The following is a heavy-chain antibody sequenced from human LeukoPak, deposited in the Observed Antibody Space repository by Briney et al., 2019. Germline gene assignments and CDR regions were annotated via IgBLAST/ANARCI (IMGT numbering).Heavy chain of an antibody. V-gene: IGHV1-8*01. D-gene: IGHD3-22*01. CDR2: MNPNSGNT. Sequence: ASVKVSCKASGYTFTSYDINWVRQATGQGLEWMGWMNPNSGNTGYAQKFQGRVTMTRNTSISTAYMELSSLRSEDTAVYYCARGHLKTYYYDSSGYRDALDIWGQGTMVTVSS. J-gene: IGHJ3*02. CDR1: GYTFTSYD. CDR3: ARGHLKTYYYDSSGYRDALDI.